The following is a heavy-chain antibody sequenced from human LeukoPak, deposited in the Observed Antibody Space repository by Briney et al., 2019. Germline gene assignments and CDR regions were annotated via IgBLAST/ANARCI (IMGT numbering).Heavy chain of an antibody. CDR3: ARHLRVEGNDY. V-gene: IGHV4-39*01. CDR1: GGSISSSSYY. D-gene: IGHD4-23*01. Sequence: SETLSLTCTVSGGSISSSSYYWGWIRQPPGKGLEWIGSIYYSGSTYYNPSLKSRVTISVDTSKNQFSLKLSSVTAADTAVYYCARHLRVEGNDYWGQGTLVTVSS. CDR2: IYYSGST. J-gene: IGHJ4*02.